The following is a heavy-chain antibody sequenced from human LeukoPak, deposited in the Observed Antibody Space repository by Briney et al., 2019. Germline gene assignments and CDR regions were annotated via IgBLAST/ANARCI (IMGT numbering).Heavy chain of an antibody. V-gene: IGHV3-23*01. D-gene: IGHD3/OR15-3a*01. Sequence: GGSLRLSCAASGFTFSNYAMSWVRQAPGKGLEWVSGVSDSGGSTFNADSVKGRFTVSRDNSKNTLFLQMYSLRAEDTAGYYCAKGSYSFWTGPFDYWGQGRLVIVSS. CDR1: GFTFSNYA. CDR3: AKGSYSFWTGPFDY. CDR2: VSDSGGST. J-gene: IGHJ4*02.